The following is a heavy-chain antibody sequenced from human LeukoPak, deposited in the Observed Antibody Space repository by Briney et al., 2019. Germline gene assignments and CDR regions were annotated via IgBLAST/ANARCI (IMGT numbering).Heavy chain of an antibody. CDR3: ARGVDDIAVAGHFDY. Sequence: GGSLRLSCAASGFTFSSYNMNWVRQAPGKGLEWVSYISSSGSTIYYADSVKGRFTISRDNAKNSLYLQMNSLRAEDTAVYYCARGVDDIAVAGHFDYWGQGTLVTVSS. V-gene: IGHV3-48*04. CDR2: ISSSGSTI. D-gene: IGHD6-19*01. CDR1: GFTFSSYN. J-gene: IGHJ4*02.